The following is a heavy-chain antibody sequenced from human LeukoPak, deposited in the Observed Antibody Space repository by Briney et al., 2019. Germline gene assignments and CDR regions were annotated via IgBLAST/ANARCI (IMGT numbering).Heavy chain of an antibody. CDR2: ISGSGGST. Sequence: GGTLRLSCAASGFTFSSYAMSWVRQAPGKGLEWVSAISGSGGSTYYADSVKGRFTISRDNSKNTLYLQMNSLRAEDTAVYYCAKPAGYCSGGSCYILDYWGQGTLVTVSS. D-gene: IGHD2-15*01. CDR1: GFTFSSYA. J-gene: IGHJ4*02. CDR3: AKPAGYCSGGSCYILDY. V-gene: IGHV3-23*01.